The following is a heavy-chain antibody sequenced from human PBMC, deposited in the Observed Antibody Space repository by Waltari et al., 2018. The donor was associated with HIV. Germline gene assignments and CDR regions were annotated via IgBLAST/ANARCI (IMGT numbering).Heavy chain of an antibody. V-gene: IGHV4-4*07. CDR3: ARDGAAAAGHNWFDP. D-gene: IGHD6-13*01. CDR2: IYTSGST. CDR1: GGSISSYY. Sequence: QVQLQESGPGLVKPSETLSLTCTVSGGSISSYYWSWIRQPAGKGLEWIGRIYTSGSTNYNPSLKGRVTMSVDTSKNQFSLKLSSVTAADTAVYYCARDGAAAAGHNWFDPWGQGTLVTVSS. J-gene: IGHJ5*02.